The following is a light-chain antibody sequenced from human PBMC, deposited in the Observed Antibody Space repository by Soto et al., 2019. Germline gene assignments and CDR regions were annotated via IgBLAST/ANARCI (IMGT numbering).Light chain of an antibody. CDR3: QQYNSYWT. CDR1: QSISSW. Sequence: DIPMTQSPSTLSASVGDRVTITCRASQSISSWLAWYQQKPGKAPKLLIYKASSLESGVPSRFSGSGSGTEITLTSSSLQPDYFATYYCQQYNSYWTFGQGTKVEIK. CDR2: KAS. J-gene: IGKJ1*01. V-gene: IGKV1-5*03.